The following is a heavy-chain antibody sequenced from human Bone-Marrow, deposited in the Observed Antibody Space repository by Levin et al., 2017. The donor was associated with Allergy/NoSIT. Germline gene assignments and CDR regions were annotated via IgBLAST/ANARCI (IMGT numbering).Heavy chain of an antibody. CDR2: IVVGSGNT. J-gene: IGHJ4*02. CDR1: GFTFTSSA. V-gene: IGHV1-58*01. D-gene: IGHD6-6*01. Sequence: ASVKVSCKASGFTFTSSAVQWVRQARGQRLEWIGWIVVGSGNTNYAQKFQERVTITRDMSTSTAYMELSSLRSEDTAVYYCAAENGEQLVLVYWGQGTLVTVSS. CDR3: AAENGEQLVLVY.